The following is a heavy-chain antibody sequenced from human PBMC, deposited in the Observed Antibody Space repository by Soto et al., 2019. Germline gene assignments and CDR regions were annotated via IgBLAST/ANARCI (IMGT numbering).Heavy chain of an antibody. CDR3: AREMYQFEDSVVVPGRLYV. D-gene: IGHD2-2*01. V-gene: IGHV1-3*01. CDR1: GYTFTSYA. Sequence: ASVKVSCKASGYTFTSYAMHWVRQAPGQRLEWMGWINAGNGNTKYSQKFQGRVTITRDTSASTAYMELSSLRSEDTAVYYCAREMYQFEDSVVVPGRLYVWDQGTTVTSPQ. CDR2: INAGNGNT. J-gene: IGHJ6*01.